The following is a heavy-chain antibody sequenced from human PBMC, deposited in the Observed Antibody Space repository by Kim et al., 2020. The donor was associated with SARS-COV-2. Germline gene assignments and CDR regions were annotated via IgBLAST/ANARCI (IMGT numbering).Heavy chain of an antibody. CDR2: IYYSGST. CDR1: GGSISSSSYY. Sequence: SETLSLTCTVSGGSISSSSYYWGWIRQPPGKGLEWIGSIYYSGSTYYNPYLKSRVTISVDTSKNQFSLKLSSVTAADTAVYYCARTGGVTTLFDYWGQGTLVTVSS. J-gene: IGHJ4*02. V-gene: IGHV4-39*01. D-gene: IGHD4-4*01. CDR3: ARTGGVTTLFDY.